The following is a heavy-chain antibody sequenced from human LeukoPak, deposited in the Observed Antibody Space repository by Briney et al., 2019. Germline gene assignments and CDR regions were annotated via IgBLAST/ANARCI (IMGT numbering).Heavy chain of an antibody. Sequence: ASVKVSCKASGYTFTTYDISWVRQAPGQGLEWMGWISTYNGNTNYAQKLQGRVTMTTDTSTTTAYMELRSLTSDDTALYYCARGGISAHAGFDTWGQGTLVTVSS. CDR1: GYTFTTYD. CDR2: ISTYNGNT. V-gene: IGHV1-18*01. CDR3: ARGGISAHAGFDT. J-gene: IGHJ5*02. D-gene: IGHD6-13*01.